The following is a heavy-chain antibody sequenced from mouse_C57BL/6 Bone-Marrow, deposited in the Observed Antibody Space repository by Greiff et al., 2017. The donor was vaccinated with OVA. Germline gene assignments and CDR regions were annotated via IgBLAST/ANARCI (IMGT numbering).Heavy chain of an antibody. V-gene: IGHV1-4*01. Sequence: QVQLQQSGAELARPGASVKMSCKASGYTFTSYTIHWVKQRPGQGLEWIGNIDPTNDYTNYNQKFKCKATLTADKSASTAYMQLSSLTSEDSAVYYCTSEYYFDYGDRGTALSVTS. CDR3: TSEYYFDY. CDR1: GYTFTSYT. J-gene: IGHJ2*01. CDR2: IDPTNDYT.